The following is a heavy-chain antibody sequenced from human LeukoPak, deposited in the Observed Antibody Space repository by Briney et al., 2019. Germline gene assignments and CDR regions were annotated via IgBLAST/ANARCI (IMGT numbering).Heavy chain of an antibody. Sequence: PSETLSLTCTVSGGSISSSSYYWGWIRQPPGKGLEWIGSIYYSGSTYYNPSLKSRVTISVDTSKNQFSLKLSSVTAADTAVYYCARVRGYSYGLDYWGQGTLVTVSS. D-gene: IGHD5-18*01. CDR2: IYYSGST. J-gene: IGHJ4*02. CDR3: ARVRGYSYGLDY. V-gene: IGHV4-39*07. CDR1: GGSISSSSYY.